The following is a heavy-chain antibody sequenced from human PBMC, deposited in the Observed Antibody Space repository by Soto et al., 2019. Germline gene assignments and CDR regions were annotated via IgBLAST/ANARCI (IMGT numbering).Heavy chain of an antibody. J-gene: IGHJ6*02. D-gene: IGHD1-26*01. CDR3: AKDPGGSYYYYYGMDV. CDR1: GFTFSSYG. V-gene: IGHV3-30*18. CDR2: ISYDGSNK. Sequence: GGSLRLSCAASGFTFSSYGMHWVRQAPGKGLEWVAVISYDGSNKYYADSVKGRFTISRDNSKNTLYLQMNSLRAEDTAVYYCAKDPGGSYYYYYGMDVWGQGTTVTVSS.